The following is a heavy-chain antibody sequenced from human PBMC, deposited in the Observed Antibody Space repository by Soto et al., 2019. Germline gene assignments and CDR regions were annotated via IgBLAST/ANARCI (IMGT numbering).Heavy chain of an antibody. CDR3: ARDPDDYYDSSGYPP. V-gene: IGHV1-69*13. D-gene: IGHD3-22*01. J-gene: IGHJ5*02. Sequence: SVKVSCKASGGTFSSYAISWVRQAPGQGLEWMGGMIPIFGTANYAQKFQGRVTITADESTSIAYMELRSLRSDDTAVYYCARDPDDYYDSSGYPPWGQGTLVTVSS. CDR2: MIPIFGTA. CDR1: GGTFSSYA.